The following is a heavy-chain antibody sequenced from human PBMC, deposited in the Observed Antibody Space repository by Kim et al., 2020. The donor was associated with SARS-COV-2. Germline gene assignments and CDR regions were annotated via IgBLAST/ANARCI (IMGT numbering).Heavy chain of an antibody. CDR2: INPNSGGT. Sequence: ASVKVSCKASGYTFTGYYMHWVRQAPGQGLEWMGWINPNSGGTNYAQKFQGRVTMTRDTSISTAYMELSRLRSDDPAVDYWARSLGYSSSTSCPNALDIW. D-gene: IGHD2-2*01. J-gene: IGHJ3*02. V-gene: IGHV1-2*02. CDR3: ARSLGYSSSTSCPNALDI. CDR1: GYTFTGYY.